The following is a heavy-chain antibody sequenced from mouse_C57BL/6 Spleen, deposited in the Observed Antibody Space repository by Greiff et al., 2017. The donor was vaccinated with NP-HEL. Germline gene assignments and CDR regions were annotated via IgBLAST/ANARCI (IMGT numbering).Heavy chain of an antibody. CDR2: INPNNGGT. D-gene: IGHD4-1*01. V-gene: IGHV1-22*01. CDR1: GYTFTDYN. CDR3: LNWDIDIYYFGY. Sequence: VQLKQSGPELVKPGASVKMSCKASGYTFTDYNMHWVKQSHGKSLEWIGYINPNNGGTSYNQKFKGKATLTVNKSSSTAYMELRSLTSEDSAVDYFLNWDIDIYYFGYWGQGTTVTVSS. J-gene: IGHJ2*01.